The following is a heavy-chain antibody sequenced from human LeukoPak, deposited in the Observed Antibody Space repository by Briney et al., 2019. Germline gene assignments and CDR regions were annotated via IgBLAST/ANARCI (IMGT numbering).Heavy chain of an antibody. J-gene: IGHJ4*02. Sequence: ASVKVSCKASGYTFTGYYMHWVRQAPGQGLEWMGWINPNNGGTNSAQTFQGRVTMTRDTSISTAYMELSNLRSDDTAVYYCASSFRQGYYTDSVDSWGQGSLVTVSS. CDR3: ASSFRQGYYTDSVDS. CDR1: GYTFTGYY. D-gene: IGHD3-3*01. CDR2: INPNNGGT. V-gene: IGHV1-2*02.